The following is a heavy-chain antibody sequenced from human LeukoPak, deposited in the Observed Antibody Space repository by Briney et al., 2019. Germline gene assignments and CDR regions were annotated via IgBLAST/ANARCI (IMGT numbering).Heavy chain of an antibody. J-gene: IGHJ4*02. CDR3: ARDSAVPAAQLDH. CDR2: ITSSGSYI. D-gene: IGHD2-2*01. CDR1: GFTFSNYS. V-gene: IGHV3-21*01. Sequence: GGSLRLSCAASGFTFSNYSMNWVRQAPGKGLEWVSSITSSGSYIYYADSVKGRFTISRDNAKDSLYLQMNSLRVEDTAVYYCARDSAVPAAQLDHWGQGTLVTVSS.